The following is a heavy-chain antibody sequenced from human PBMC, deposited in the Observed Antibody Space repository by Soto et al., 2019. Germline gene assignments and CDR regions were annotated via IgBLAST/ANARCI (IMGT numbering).Heavy chain of an antibody. V-gene: IGHV3-30-3*01. Sequence: HPGGSLRLSCAASGVTFSSYAMHWVRQAPGKGLEWVAVISYDGSNKYYADSVKGRFTISRDNSKNTLYLQMNSLRAEDTAVYYCARDRGYNYDILTGYHIYYYYYRLDVWGQGTTVTVSS. CDR2: ISYDGSNK. J-gene: IGHJ6*02. CDR1: GVTFSSYA. D-gene: IGHD3-9*01. CDR3: ARDRGYNYDILTGYHIYYYYYRLDV.